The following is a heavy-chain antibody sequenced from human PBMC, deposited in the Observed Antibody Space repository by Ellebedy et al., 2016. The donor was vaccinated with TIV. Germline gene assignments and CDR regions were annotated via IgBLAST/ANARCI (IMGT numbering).Heavy chain of an antibody. CDR3: ARDRIYPNDIFDM. D-gene: IGHD3-22*01. J-gene: IGHJ3*02. CDR2: IKQDGSEQ. Sequence: GGSLRLXXAASGFTFSNYWMNWVRQAPGKGLEWVANIKQDGSEQHYVDSVRGRFTISRDNSKNTVHLQMNSLRAEDTAVYFCARDRIYPNDIFDMWGQGTMVTVSS. V-gene: IGHV3-7*03. CDR1: GFTFSNYW.